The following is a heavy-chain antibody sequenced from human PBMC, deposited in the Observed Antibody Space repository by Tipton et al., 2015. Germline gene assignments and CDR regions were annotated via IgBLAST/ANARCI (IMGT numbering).Heavy chain of an antibody. Sequence: GLVKPSETLSLTCTVSGGSISSTNWWSWVRQPPGKGLEWIGEIFHSGSTNYNPSLKSRVTVSVDKSKNQFSLNLSSVTAADTAVYYCASGIAVANFDYWGQGTLVTVSS. CDR1: GGSISSTNW. J-gene: IGHJ4*02. D-gene: IGHD6-19*01. V-gene: IGHV4-4*02. CDR3: ASGIAVANFDY. CDR2: IFHSGST.